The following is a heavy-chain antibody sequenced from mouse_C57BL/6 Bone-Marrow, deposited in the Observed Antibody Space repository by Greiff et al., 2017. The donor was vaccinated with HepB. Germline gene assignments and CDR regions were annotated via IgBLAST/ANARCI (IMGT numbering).Heavy chain of an antibody. CDR1: GYTFTSYW. Sequence: QVQLQQPGAELVKPGASVKMSCKASGYTFTSYWITWVKQRPGQGLEWIGDIYPGSGSTNYNEKFKSKATLTVDTSSSTAYMQLSSLTSEDSAVYYCARFIPTVVALAYWGQGNTLTVSS. D-gene: IGHD1-1*01. CDR3: ARFIPTVVALAY. CDR2: IYPGSGST. J-gene: IGHJ2*01. V-gene: IGHV1-55*01.